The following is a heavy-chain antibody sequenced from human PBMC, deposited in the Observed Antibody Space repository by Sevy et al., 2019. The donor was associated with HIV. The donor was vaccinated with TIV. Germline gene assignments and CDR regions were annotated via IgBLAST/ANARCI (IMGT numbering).Heavy chain of an antibody. CDR1: GFTFSNAW. D-gene: IGHD3-9*01. J-gene: IGHJ4*02. CDR3: AKAYHVLRYFDWSPTGYFDY. V-gene: IGHV3-23*01. Sequence: GGSLRLSCAASGFTFSNAWMSWVRQAPGKGLEWVSAISGSGGSTYYADSVKGRFTISRDNSKNTLYLQMNSLRAEDTAVYYCAKAYHVLRYFDWSPTGYFDYWGQGTLVTVSS. CDR2: ISGSGGST.